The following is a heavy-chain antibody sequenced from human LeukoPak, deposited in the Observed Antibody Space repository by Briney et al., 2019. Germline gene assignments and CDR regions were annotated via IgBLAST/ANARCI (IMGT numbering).Heavy chain of an antibody. D-gene: IGHD4-11*01. CDR1: GFTFSTYW. Sequence: GGSLRLSCAASGFTFSTYWMSWVRQAPGKGLEWVANIHQDGNEKYYVDSVKGRFTISRDNAKNSLYLQMNSLRAEDTAVYYCARKDYPFDYWGQGTLVTVSS. J-gene: IGHJ4*02. V-gene: IGHV3-7*01. CDR2: IHQDGNEK. CDR3: ARKDYPFDY.